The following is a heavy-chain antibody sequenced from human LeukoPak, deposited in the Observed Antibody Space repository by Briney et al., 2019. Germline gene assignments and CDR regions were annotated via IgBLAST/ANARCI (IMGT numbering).Heavy chain of an antibody. V-gene: IGHV3-73*01. D-gene: IGHD1-14*01. Sequence: PGGSLRLSCAVSGFNFSGSAIHWVRQASGKGLEWVGRIRSKTHNYATTYAASLKGRFTISRDDSKNTTYLQMSSLKTDDTAVYYCTRRSITSTRTDDYRGQGTLVTVSS. CDR3: TRRSITSTRTDDY. CDR1: GFNFSGSA. J-gene: IGHJ4*02. CDR2: IRSKTHNYAT.